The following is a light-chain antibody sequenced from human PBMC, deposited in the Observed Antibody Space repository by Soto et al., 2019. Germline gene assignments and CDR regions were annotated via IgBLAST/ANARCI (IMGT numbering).Light chain of an antibody. CDR3: QQYGSSPRT. CDR1: QSVSFSV. V-gene: IGKV3-20*01. J-gene: IGKJ2*01. Sequence: EIWLTQAPGTLSLSPGQRATFSCRARQSVSFSVLAWYQHKPGQAPRHLIYGASSRATGIPDRFSGSGSGTDFTFTISRLEPEDGAVYYCQQYGSSPRTFGQGTKLEIK. CDR2: GAS.